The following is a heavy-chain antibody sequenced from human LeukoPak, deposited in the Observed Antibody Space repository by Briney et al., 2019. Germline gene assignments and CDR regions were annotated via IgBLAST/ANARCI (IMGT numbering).Heavy chain of an antibody. D-gene: IGHD2-21*01. CDR1: GFTFSSYA. J-gene: IGHJ6*03. CDR2: ISINGGST. V-gene: IGHV3-64*02. CDR3: ARGNSAWHHYYYMDV. Sequence: PGGSLRLSCAASGFTFSSYAIYWVRKVPGKGLEYVSAISINGGSTYYADSMKGRFTISRDNSKNTLYLQMGSLRGEDMAVYYCARGNSAWHHYYYMDVWGKGTTVTISS.